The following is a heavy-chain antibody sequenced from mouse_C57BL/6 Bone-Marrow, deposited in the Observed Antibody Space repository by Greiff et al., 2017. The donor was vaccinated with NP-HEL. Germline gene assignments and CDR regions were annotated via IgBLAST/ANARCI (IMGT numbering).Heavy chain of an antibody. CDR2: INPYNGGT. CDR3: ARDCYYFDY. V-gene: IGHV1-19*01. Sequence: VQLKESGPVLVKPGASVKMSCKASGYTFTDYYMNWVKQSHGKSLEWIGVINPYNGGTSYNQKFKGKATLTVDKSSSTAYMELNSLTSEDSAVYYCARDCYYFDYWGQGTTLTVSS. CDR1: GYTFTDYY. J-gene: IGHJ2*01.